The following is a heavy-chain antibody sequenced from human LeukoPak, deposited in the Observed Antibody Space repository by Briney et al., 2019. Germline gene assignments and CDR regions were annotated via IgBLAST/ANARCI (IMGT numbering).Heavy chain of an antibody. Sequence: PGGSLRLSCAGSGLTFSRYAMHWVRQAPGKGLEWMAVISDDGKNKAYGDAVVGRFTISRDNSKNTVFVQMNFLRAEDTAVYYCARDRGYSGSSLFDNWGQGTLVTVSS. D-gene: IGHD1-26*01. CDR2: ISDDGKNK. J-gene: IGHJ4*02. CDR1: GLTFSRYA. V-gene: IGHV3-30*03. CDR3: ARDRGYSGSSLFDN.